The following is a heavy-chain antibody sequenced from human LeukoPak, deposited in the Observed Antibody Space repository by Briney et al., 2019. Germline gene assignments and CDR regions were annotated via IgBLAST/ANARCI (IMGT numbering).Heavy chain of an antibody. V-gene: IGHV1-46*01. CDR1: GYTFTSYY. Sequence: ASVKVSCKASGYTFTSYYMHWVRQAPGQGLEWMGIIDPSGGSTSYAQKFQGRVTMIRDTSTDTVYMELSSLRSEDTAVYYCARGGDPSSGYYWSDYWGQGTLVTVCS. CDR3: ARGGDPSSGYYWSDY. CDR2: IDPSGGST. J-gene: IGHJ4*02. D-gene: IGHD3-22*01.